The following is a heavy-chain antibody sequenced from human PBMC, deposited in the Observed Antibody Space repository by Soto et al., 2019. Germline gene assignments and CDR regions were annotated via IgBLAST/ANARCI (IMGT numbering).Heavy chain of an antibody. CDR3: AMGPHTAMVHYYYYGMDV. CDR2: ISAYNGNT. V-gene: IGHV1-18*04. Sequence: GASVKVSCKASGYTFTSYGISWVRQAPEQGLEWMGWISAYNGNTNYAQKLQGRVTMTTDTSTSTAYMELRSLRSDDTAVYYCAMGPHTAMVHYYYYGMDVWGQGTTVTVSS. CDR1: GYTFTSYG. D-gene: IGHD5-18*01. J-gene: IGHJ6*02.